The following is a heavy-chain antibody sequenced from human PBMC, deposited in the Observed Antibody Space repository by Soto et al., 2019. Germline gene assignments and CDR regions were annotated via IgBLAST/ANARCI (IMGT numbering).Heavy chain of an antibody. D-gene: IGHD6-19*01. CDR1: GFTFSSYA. V-gene: IGHV3-23*01. J-gene: IGHJ4*02. Sequence: EVQVLESGGGLVQPGGSLTLSCAASGFTFSSYAMNWVRQAPGKGLEWVSVISGSGGSTYYADSVKGRFTISRDNSKNTLYLQMNSLRAEDTAVYYCARRSSGWYFDYWGQGTLVTVSS. CDR3: ARRSSGWYFDY. CDR2: ISGSGGST.